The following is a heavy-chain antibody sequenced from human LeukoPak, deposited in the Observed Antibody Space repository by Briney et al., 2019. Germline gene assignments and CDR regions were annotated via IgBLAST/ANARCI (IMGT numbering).Heavy chain of an antibody. D-gene: IGHD2-15*01. V-gene: IGHV4-31*03. J-gene: IGHJ4*02. CDR1: GGSISSDGYY. CDR2: IYYSGST. Sequence: SETLSLTCTVSGGSISSDGYYWSWIRQHPGKGLEWIGYIYYSGSTYYNPSLKSRVTISVDTSKNQFSLKLSSVTAADTAVYYCAREPSGCSGPRCYSENYYWGQGTLVSVSS. CDR3: AREPSGCSGPRCYSENYY.